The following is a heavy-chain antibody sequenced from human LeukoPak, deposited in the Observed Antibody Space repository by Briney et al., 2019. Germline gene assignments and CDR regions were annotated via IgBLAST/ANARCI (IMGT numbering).Heavy chain of an antibody. CDR1: GYSISSGYY. Sequence: SETLSLTCAVSGYSISSGYYWGWIRQPAGKGLEWIGRIYTSGSTNYNPSLRSRVTMSVDTSKNQFSLKLSSVTAADTAMYYCARDPIVGATLGLFDPWGQGTLVTVSS. CDR3: ARDPIVGATLGLFDP. CDR2: IYTSGST. D-gene: IGHD1-26*01. V-gene: IGHV4-4*07. J-gene: IGHJ5*02.